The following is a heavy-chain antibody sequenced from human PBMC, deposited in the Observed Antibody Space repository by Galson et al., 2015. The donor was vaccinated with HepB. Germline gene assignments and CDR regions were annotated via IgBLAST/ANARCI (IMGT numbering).Heavy chain of an antibody. CDR1: GYSFTSYW. J-gene: IGHJ3*02. Sequence: QSGAEVKKPGESLKISCKGSGYSFTSYWIGWGRQMPGKGPGWMGTIYPGDSDTRYSPSFQGQVTISADKSISPAYLQWSSLKASDTAMYYCAKLPTVVTPHGAFDIWGQGTMVTVSS. CDR3: AKLPTVVTPHGAFDI. CDR2: IYPGDSDT. D-gene: IGHD4-23*01. V-gene: IGHV5-51*03.